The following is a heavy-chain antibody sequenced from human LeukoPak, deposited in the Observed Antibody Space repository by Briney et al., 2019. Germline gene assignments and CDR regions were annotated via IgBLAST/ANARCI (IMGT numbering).Heavy chain of an antibody. CDR2: INARNGDT. J-gene: IGHJ1*01. Sequence: ASVKVSCKASGCTFTGYYMHWVRQAPGRGLEWVGWINARNGDTNYAQKFQGRVILTRDTSITTSYMEVISLTSDDTAVYYCARASLASAGTRFWGQGTLVIVSS. D-gene: IGHD6-13*01. V-gene: IGHV1-2*02. CDR3: ARASLASAGTRF. CDR1: GCTFTGYY.